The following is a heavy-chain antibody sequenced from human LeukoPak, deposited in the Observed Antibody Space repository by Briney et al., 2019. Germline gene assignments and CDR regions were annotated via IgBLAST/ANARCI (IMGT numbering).Heavy chain of an antibody. Sequence: SETLSLTCTVSGGSISSYYWSWIRQPAGKGLEWIGRIYTSGSTNYNPSLKSRVTMSVDTSKNQFSLKLSSVTAADTAVYSCARERGGSSWYSRNLFDYWGQGTLVTVSS. V-gene: IGHV4-4*07. CDR2: IYTSGST. CDR1: GGSISSYY. CDR3: ARERGGSSWYSRNLFDY. D-gene: IGHD6-13*01. J-gene: IGHJ4*02.